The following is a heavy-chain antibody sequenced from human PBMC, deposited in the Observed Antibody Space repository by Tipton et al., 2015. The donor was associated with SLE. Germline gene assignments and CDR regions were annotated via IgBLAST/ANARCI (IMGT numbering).Heavy chain of an antibody. Sequence: SLRLSCVASGFKFDDYTMHWVRQAPGKGLEWVALINWRGTQIDYADSVKGRFTISRDNAKSSLSLQMNSLRVDDTAIYYCVTAAPSEFWGQGTLVTVSS. D-gene: IGHD6-25*01. CDR2: INWRGTQI. J-gene: IGHJ4*02. V-gene: IGHV3-43*01. CDR3: VTAAPSEF. CDR1: GFKFDDYT.